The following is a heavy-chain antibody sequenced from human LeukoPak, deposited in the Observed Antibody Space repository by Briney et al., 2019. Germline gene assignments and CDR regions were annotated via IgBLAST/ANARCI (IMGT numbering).Heavy chain of an antibody. CDR3: ARALWYSSGWRYFDY. D-gene: IGHD6-25*01. CDR2: ISSSSNTI. J-gene: IGHJ4*02. Sequence: PGGSLRLSCAASGFTFSSYEMNWVRQAPGKGLEWVSYISSSSNTIYYADSVKGRFTISRDNAKNSLYLQMNSLRDEDTAVYYCARALWYSSGWRYFDYWGQGTLVAVSS. V-gene: IGHV3-48*02. CDR1: GFTFSSYE.